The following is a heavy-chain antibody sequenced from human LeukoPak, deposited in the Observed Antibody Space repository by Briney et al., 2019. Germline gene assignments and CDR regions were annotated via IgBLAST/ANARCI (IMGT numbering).Heavy chain of an antibody. CDR1: GASISSYS. CDR3: ARSNPVYNYMDV. V-gene: IGHV4-59*01. J-gene: IGHJ6*03. D-gene: IGHD2-8*01. Sequence: SETLSLTCTVSGASISSYSWSWIRQPPGKGLQWIGYIYFSGSTKYNPSLKSRLTISAATSRNQSPLKLSSVTAADTAIYYCARSNPVYNYMDVWGKGTTVIVSS. CDR2: IYFSGST.